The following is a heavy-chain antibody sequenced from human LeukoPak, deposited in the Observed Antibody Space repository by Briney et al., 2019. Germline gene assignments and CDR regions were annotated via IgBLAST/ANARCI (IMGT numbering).Heavy chain of an antibody. J-gene: IGHJ4*02. V-gene: IGHV3-23*01. Sequence: GGSLRLSCGASGFTFSNYAMSWVRQAPGKGLEWVSSISGSGGSTYYADSVKGRFTISRDNSKNTLYLQMNSLRVEDAAVYYCARAPVTSCRGAYCYPFDYWGQGTLVTVSS. CDR3: ARAPVTSCRGAYCYPFDY. CDR2: ISGSGGST. CDR1: GFTFSNYA. D-gene: IGHD2-21*01.